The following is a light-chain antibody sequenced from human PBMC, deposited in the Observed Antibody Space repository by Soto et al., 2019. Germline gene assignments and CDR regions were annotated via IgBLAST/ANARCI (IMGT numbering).Light chain of an antibody. CDR2: DVS. CDR3: SSYTSNNFVI. Sequence: QSALTQPASVSGSPGQSITISCTGSSSDIGDYNYVSWYKQHPGKAPKLMIYDVSNRPSGVSNRFSGSKSGNTASLIISGLQAEDEADYYCSSYTSNNFVIFGGGTKLTVL. J-gene: IGLJ2*01. CDR1: SSDIGDYNY. V-gene: IGLV2-14*03.